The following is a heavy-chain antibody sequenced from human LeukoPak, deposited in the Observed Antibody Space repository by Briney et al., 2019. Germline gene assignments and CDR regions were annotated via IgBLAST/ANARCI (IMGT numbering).Heavy chain of an antibody. D-gene: IGHD3-9*01. V-gene: IGHV3-21*06. CDR1: GFTFSSYK. CDR3: ARGHYDILTGNYKWTPDY. CDR2: IHSGGSDV. Sequence: GSLRLFCAASGFTFSSYKMNWVRQAPGRGLEWVSSIHSGGSDVYYADSVKGRFTASRDNAKNSLFLQMNSLRAEDTALYYCARGHYDILTGNYKWTPDYWGQGTLVTVSS. J-gene: IGHJ4*02.